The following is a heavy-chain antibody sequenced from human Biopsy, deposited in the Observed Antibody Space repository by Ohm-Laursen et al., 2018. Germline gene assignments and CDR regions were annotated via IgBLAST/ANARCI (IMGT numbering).Heavy chain of an antibody. CDR3: ARATNSTGWPYYYFYGMDV. Sequence: GTLSLTCTVSGDSISSYYWTWIRQPPGKGLEWIGYIYNSGSTNYNPSLKSRVAISVAVDTSKSQFSLRLSSVTAADTAVYYCARATNSTGWPYYYFYGMDVWGQGTTVTVSS. CDR2: IYNSGST. CDR1: GDSISSYY. V-gene: IGHV4-59*01. J-gene: IGHJ6*02. D-gene: IGHD2/OR15-2a*01.